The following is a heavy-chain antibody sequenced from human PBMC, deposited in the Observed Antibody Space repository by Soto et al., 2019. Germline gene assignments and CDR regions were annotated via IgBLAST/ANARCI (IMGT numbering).Heavy chain of an antibody. Sequence: PGGSLRLSCAASGFTFSSYAMTWVRQAPGKGLEWVSAISGSGTTTYYADSVKGRFTLSRDNSNNTLYLQMNSLRAEDTAVYYCAKDKGYQLLSRFDPWGPGTLVTVSS. J-gene: IGHJ5*02. V-gene: IGHV3-23*01. CDR2: ISGSGTTT. D-gene: IGHD2-2*01. CDR3: AKDKGYQLLSRFDP. CDR1: GFTFSSYA.